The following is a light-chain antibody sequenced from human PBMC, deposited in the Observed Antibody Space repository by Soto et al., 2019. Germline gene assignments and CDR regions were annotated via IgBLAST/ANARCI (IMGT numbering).Light chain of an antibody. V-gene: IGKV1-5*01. CDR2: DAS. CDR3: QQYNSYSVNA. Sequence: DIQMTQSPYTLSASVGDRVTITCRASQSISGCLAWYPQKPGKAPKLLIYDASSLESRVPSRFSGSGSGTEFTLTISRLQPDDFATYCCQQYNSYSVNAFGQGTKVEIK. J-gene: IGKJ2*01. CDR1: QSISGC.